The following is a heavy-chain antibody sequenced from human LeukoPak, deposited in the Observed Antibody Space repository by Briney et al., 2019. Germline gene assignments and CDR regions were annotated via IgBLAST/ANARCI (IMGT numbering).Heavy chain of an antibody. V-gene: IGHV3-23*01. CDR3: AKAPSFGLRGGDYFDY. Sequence: GVSLRLSCAASGFTFSDYYMSWIRQAPGKGLEWVSAISGSGGSTYYADSVKGRFTISRDNSKNTLYLQMNSLRAEDTAVYYCAKAPSFGLRGGDYFDYWGQGTLVTVSS. CDR1: GFTFSDYY. J-gene: IGHJ4*02. CDR2: ISGSGGST. D-gene: IGHD3/OR15-3a*01.